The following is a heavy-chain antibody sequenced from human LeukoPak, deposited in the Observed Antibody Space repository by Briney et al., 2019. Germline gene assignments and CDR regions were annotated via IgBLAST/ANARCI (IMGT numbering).Heavy chain of an antibody. CDR2: MNPNSGNT. CDR1: GYTFTSYD. D-gene: IGHD3-10*01. CDR3: ARDRRALWFGESDDAFDI. Sequence: ASVKVSCKASGYTFTSYDINWVRQATGQGLERMGWMNPNSGNTGYAQKFQGRVTITRNTSISTAYMELSSLRSEDTAVYYCARDRRALWFGESDDAFDIWGQGTMVTVSS. J-gene: IGHJ3*02. V-gene: IGHV1-8*03.